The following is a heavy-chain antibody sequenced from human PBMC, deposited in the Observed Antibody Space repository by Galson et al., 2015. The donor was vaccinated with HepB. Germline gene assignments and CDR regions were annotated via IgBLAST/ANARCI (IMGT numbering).Heavy chain of an antibody. V-gene: IGHV3-48*04. Sequence: SLRLSCPASGFTFSSYSMSWVRQAPGKGLEWVSYISSSSSSIYYADSVKGRFTISRDNAKNTLYLQMNSLRAEDTAVYYCARGDVAWLRPRAAFDIWGQGTMVTVSS. D-gene: IGHD5-12*01. CDR1: GFTFSSYS. CDR3: ARGDVAWLRPRAAFDI. J-gene: IGHJ3*02. CDR2: ISSSSSSI.